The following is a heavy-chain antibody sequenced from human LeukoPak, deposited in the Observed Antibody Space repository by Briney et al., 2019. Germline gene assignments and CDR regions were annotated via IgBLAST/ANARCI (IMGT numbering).Heavy chain of an antibody. D-gene: IGHD3-10*01. Sequence: GGSLRLSCAASGFTFSGYGMHWVRQAPGKGLEWVAFIRYDGSDKYHADSVKGRFTISRDNSKNTLYLQMNSLKTEDTAVYYCTTDSGDYWGQGTLVTVSS. J-gene: IGHJ4*02. CDR2: IRYDGSDK. V-gene: IGHV3-30*02. CDR3: TTDSGDY. CDR1: GFTFSGYG.